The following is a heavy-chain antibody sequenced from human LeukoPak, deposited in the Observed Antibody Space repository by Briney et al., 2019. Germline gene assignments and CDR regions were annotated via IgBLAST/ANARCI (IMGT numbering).Heavy chain of an antibody. CDR3: ARDHHPDYGDQPSLDYYYGMDV. V-gene: IGHV3-23*01. D-gene: IGHD4-17*01. CDR1: GFTFSNYA. Sequence: GGSLRLSCAASGFTFSNYAMSWVRQAPGKGLEWVSGISGSGGSTYYADSVKGRFTISRDNSKNTLYLQMNSLRAEDTAVYYCARDHHPDYGDQPSLDYYYGMDVWGQGTTVTVSS. CDR2: ISGSGGST. J-gene: IGHJ6*02.